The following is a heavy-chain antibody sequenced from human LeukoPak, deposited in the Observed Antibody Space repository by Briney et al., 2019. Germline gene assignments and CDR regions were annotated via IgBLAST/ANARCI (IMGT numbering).Heavy chain of an antibody. CDR2: INHSGST. J-gene: IGHJ4*02. CDR1: GGSFSGYY. V-gene: IGHV4-34*01. Sequence: SETLSLTCAVYGGSFSGYYWSWIRQPPGKGLEWIGEINHSGSTNYNPSLKSRVTISVDTSKNQFSLKLSSVTAADTAVYYCARGSVVLRFLEWLDFDYWGQGTLVTVSS. CDR3: ARGSVVLRFLEWLDFDY. D-gene: IGHD3-3*01.